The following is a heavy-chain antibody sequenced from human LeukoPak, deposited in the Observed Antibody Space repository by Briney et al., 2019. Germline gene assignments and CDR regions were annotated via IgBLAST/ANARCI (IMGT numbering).Heavy chain of an antibody. CDR3: ARGTRYSSSQFDY. Sequence: ASVNVSCKASGYTFTGYYMHWVRQAPGQGLEWMGRINPNSGGTNYAQKFQGRVTMTRDTSISTAYMELSRLRSDDTAVYYCARGTRYSSSQFDYWGQGTLVTVSS. J-gene: IGHJ4*02. V-gene: IGHV1-2*06. D-gene: IGHD6-13*01. CDR2: INPNSGGT. CDR1: GYTFTGYY.